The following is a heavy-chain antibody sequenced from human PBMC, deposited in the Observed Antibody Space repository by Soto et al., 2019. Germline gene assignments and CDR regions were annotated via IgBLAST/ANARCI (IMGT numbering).Heavy chain of an antibody. CDR3: EREIRGYAPDY. CDR1: GGSISSGGYY. Sequence: PSETLSLTCTVSGGSISSGGYYWSWIRQHPGKGLEWIGYIYYSGSTYHNPSLKSRVTISVDTSKNQFSLKLSSVTAADTAVYYCEREIRGYAPDYWGQGTMVTVYS. CDR2: IYYSGST. D-gene: IGHD2-8*01. J-gene: IGHJ4*02. V-gene: IGHV4-31*03.